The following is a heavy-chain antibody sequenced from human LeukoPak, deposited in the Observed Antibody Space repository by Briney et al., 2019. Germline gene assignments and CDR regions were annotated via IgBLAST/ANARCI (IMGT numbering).Heavy chain of an antibody. J-gene: IGHJ5*02. V-gene: IGHV1-2*02. CDR3: ARGDKKEHLSGPSGYFDP. D-gene: IGHD1/OR15-1a*01. CDR2: INPNTGGT. CDR1: GYTFTSYD. Sequence: ASVKVSCTASGYTFTSYDINWVRQATGQGLEWMGWINPNTGGTNFAPKFHGRVSMTRDTSLSTAYMELSSLRSDDTAVYYCARGDKKEHLSGPSGYFDPWGQGSLVTVSS.